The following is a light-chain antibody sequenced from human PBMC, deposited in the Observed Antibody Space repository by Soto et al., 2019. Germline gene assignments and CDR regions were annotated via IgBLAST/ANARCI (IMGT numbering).Light chain of an antibody. CDR3: SSYGGYNNVV. V-gene: IGLV2-8*01. Sequence: QSALTQPPSASGSPGQSVTISCTGNSSDVGGYNYVSWFQQHPGKAPKLIIHEVNQRPSGVPDRFSGSKSGNTASLTVSVLQAEDEGTYYCSSYGGYNNVVFGTGTKLTVL. J-gene: IGLJ1*01. CDR2: EVN. CDR1: SSDVGGYNY.